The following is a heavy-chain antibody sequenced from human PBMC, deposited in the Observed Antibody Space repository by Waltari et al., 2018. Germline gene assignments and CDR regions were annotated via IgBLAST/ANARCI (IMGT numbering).Heavy chain of an antibody. Sequence: EVQLLESGGGLVQPGGSLRLSGAASGFTFSSYAMSWVRQAPGKGLEWVSVIYSGGSTYYADAVKCRFTISRDNSKNTLYLQMNSLRAEDTAVYYCAKDRPGEGAALDYWGQGTLVTVSS. CDR3: AKDRPGEGAALDY. CDR2: IYSGGST. CDR1: GFTFSSYA. J-gene: IGHJ4*02. V-gene: IGHV3-23*03. D-gene: IGHD1-26*01.